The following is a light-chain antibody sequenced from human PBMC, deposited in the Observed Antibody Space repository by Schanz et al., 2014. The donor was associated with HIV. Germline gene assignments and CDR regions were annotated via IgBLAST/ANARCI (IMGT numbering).Light chain of an antibody. CDR3: SSYAGSGNLGV. Sequence: QSVLTQPPSVSGTPGQRVTISCSGSSSNIGNRNVYWYQQLPGAAPKLLIYKDNQRPSGVPDRFSGSKSGTSASLAISGLQAEDEADYYCSSYAGSGNLGVFGGGTKLTVL. V-gene: IGLV1-44*01. CDR1: SSNIGNRN. CDR2: KDN. J-gene: IGLJ2*01.